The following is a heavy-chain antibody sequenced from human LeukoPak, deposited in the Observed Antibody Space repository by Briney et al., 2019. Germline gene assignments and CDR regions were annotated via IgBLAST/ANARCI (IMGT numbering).Heavy chain of an antibody. V-gene: IGHV1-46*01. J-gene: IGHJ4*02. Sequence: ASVTVSCKASGYTFTSYYLHWVRQAPGQGLEWMGIINPSGGSTDYAQKFQGRVAMTRDTSTSTVYMELSSLRSEDTAVYYCARAPAVSSHYFVYWGQGTLVTVSS. CDR2: INPSGGST. CDR3: ARAPAVSSHYFVY. CDR1: GYTFTSYY. D-gene: IGHD6-13*01.